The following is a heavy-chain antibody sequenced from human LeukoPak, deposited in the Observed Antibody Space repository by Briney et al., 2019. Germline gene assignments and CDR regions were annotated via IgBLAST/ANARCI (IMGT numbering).Heavy chain of an antibody. Sequence: PSETLSLTCTVSGGSISSYYWSWIRQPPGKGLEGIGYIYYSGSTNYNPSLKSRVTISVDTSKNQFSLKLSSVTAADTAVYYCARLAKYSYAPYYFDYWGQGTLVTVSS. CDR3: ARLAKYSYAPYYFDY. CDR2: IYYSGST. V-gene: IGHV4-59*08. D-gene: IGHD5-18*01. CDR1: GGSISSYY. J-gene: IGHJ4*02.